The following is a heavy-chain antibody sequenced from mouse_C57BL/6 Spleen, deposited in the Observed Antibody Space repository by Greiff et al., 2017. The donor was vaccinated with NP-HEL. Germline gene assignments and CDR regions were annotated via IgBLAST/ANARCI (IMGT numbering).Heavy chain of an antibody. CDR2: IDPSDSDT. CDR1: GYTFTSYW. Sequence: QVQLQQPGAELVRPGSSVKLSCKASGYTFTSYWMHWVKQRPIQGLEWIGNIDPSDSDTHYNQKFKDKATLTVDKSSSTAYMQLSSLTSEDSAVYYCARSGYYGSSRFDYWGQGTTLTVSS. CDR3: ARSGYYGSSRFDY. J-gene: IGHJ2*01. V-gene: IGHV1-52*01. D-gene: IGHD1-1*01.